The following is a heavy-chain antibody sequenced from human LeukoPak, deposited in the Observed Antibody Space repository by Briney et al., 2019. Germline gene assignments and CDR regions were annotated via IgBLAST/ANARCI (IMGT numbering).Heavy chain of an antibody. CDR1: GGSFSGYY. V-gene: IGHV4-34*01. J-gene: IGHJ4*02. D-gene: IGHD3-10*01. CDR3: ARLSWARITMVQGVTSIYYFDY. Sequence: SETLSLTCAVYGGSFSGYYWSWIRQPPGKGLEWIGEINHSGSTNYNPSLKSRVTISVDTSKNQFSLKLSSVTAADTAVYYCARLSWARITMVQGVTSIYYFDYWGQGTLVTVSS. CDR2: INHSGST.